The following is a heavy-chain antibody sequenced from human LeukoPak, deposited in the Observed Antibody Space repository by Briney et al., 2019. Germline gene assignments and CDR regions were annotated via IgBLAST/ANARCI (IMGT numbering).Heavy chain of an antibody. CDR2: ISGSGSGGST. J-gene: IGHJ4*02. CDR1: GFTFSDYY. D-gene: IGHD1-26*01. V-gene: IGHV3-23*01. Sequence: GGSLRLSCAASGFTFSDYYMSWIRQAPGKGLEWVSGISGSGSGGSTYYADSVKGRFTISRDNSKNTLYLQMNSLRAEDTAVYYCAKAGSIKFDYWGQGTLVTVSS. CDR3: AKAGSIKFDY.